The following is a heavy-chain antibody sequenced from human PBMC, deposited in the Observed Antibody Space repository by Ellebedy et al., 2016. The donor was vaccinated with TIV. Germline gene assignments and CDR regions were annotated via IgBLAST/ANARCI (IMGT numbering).Heavy chain of an antibody. CDR2: VSGSGKTT. V-gene: IGHV3-48*04. J-gene: IGHJ4*02. CDR3: ARATWIHDY. D-gene: IGHD1-1*01. CDR1: GSTFSTYS. Sequence: GESLKISCTASGSTFSTYSMNWVRQAPGKGLEWVSYVSGSGKTTYYTDSVKSRFTISTDNAKNSVYLQMNSLRAEDTAVYYCARATWIHDYWGQGTLVTVSS.